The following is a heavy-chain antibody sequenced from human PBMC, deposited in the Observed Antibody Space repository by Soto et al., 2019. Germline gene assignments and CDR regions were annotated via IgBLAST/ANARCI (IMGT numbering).Heavy chain of an antibody. CDR3: AKSRMASYDVFQX. Sequence: GARRLCSADSGFTVSTYAMTWVRQTPGKGLEWVSVISGSGGDTSYAYSVKGRFTISRDNSINPLYLQMNSLRAEDMAVYFCAKSRMASYDVFQXSGQGTPVTVS. J-gene: IGHJ1*01. V-gene: IGHV3-23*01. D-gene: IGHD3-16*01. CDR1: GFTVSTYA. CDR2: ISGSGGDT.